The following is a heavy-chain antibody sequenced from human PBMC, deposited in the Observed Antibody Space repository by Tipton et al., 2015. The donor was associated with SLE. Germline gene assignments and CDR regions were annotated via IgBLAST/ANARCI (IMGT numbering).Heavy chain of an antibody. CDR3: AREVTNYYGSGSYYIARGIDV. V-gene: IGHV3-48*03. Sequence: GSLRLSCAASGLTFSSYDIIWVRQAPGKGLEWVSYISSSDTTIHFADSVKGRFTISRDNVKNSVYLQMNSLRAEDTAVYYCAREVTNYYGSGSYYIARGIDVWGQGTTVTVSS. CDR2: ISSSDTTI. D-gene: IGHD3-10*01. J-gene: IGHJ6*02. CDR1: GLTFSSYD.